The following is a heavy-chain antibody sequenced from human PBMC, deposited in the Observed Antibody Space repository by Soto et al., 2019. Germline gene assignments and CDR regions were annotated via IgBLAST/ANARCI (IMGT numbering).Heavy chain of an antibody. J-gene: IGHJ5*02. CDR1: GYTFTSYA. CDR2: INAGNGNT. Sequence: ASVKVSCKASGYTFTSYAMHWVRQAPGQRLEWMGWINAGNGNTKYSQKFQGRVTITRDTSASTAYMELSSLRSEDTAVYYCAPPPPYFDSSGSPLASWGQGPLVPVSS. CDR3: APPPPYFDSSGSPLAS. D-gene: IGHD3-22*01. V-gene: IGHV1-3*01.